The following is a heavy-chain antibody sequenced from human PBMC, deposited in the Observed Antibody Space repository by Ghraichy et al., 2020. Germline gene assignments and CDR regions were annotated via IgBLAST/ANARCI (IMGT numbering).Heavy chain of an antibody. V-gene: IGHV3-7*03. CDR1: GFTFSNYW. CDR3: ASDGDSSGDTP. D-gene: IGHD6-19*01. CDR2: INQDGNER. J-gene: IGHJ5*02. Sequence: GGPLRLSCAASGFTFSNYWMSWVRQAPGKGLEWVANINQDGNERNYADYVKGRFTISRDNPKNSLYLQMNSLGAGDAAGYYCASDGDSSGDTPWAQGTLVTGSS.